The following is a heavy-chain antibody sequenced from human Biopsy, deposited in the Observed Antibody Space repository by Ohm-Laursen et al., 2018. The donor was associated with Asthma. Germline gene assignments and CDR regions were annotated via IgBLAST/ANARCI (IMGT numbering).Heavy chain of an antibody. J-gene: IGHJ4*02. D-gene: IGHD6-19*01. V-gene: IGHV3-53*01. Sequence: SLRLSCAASGFTVSRDHMFWVRQAPGKGLEWVSVIYSGGTSHTADSVGGRFTISRDFSKNTLHLQMHSLRVEDTAVCYCARGDSSGWSHYYFDYWGQGTLVTVSS. CDR3: ARGDSSGWSHYYFDY. CDR1: GFTVSRDH. CDR2: IYSGGTS.